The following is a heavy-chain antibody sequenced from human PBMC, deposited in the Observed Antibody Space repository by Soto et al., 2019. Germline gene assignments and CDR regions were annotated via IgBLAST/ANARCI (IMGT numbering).Heavy chain of an antibody. J-gene: IGHJ4*02. CDR3: AKVDHSGSGNYYLDY. V-gene: IGHV5-51*01. CDR1: GYTFTSYW. D-gene: IGHD3-10*01. CDR2: IYPGDSDT. Sequence: PGESLKISCKGSGYTFTSYWIAWVRQMPGKGLEWMGIIYPGDSDTRYSPSFQGQVTISADKSISTAYLQWSSLTASDTAMYYCAKVDHSGSGNYYLDYWGQGTLVTVSS.